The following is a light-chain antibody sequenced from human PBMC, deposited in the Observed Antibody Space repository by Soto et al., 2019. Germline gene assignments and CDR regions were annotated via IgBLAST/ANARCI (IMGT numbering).Light chain of an antibody. V-gene: IGLV2-14*01. Sequence: QSALTQPDSVSGSPGQSSTISCTGTSTDVGGYNYVSWYQQHPGKAPKLMIYDVSNRPSGVSNRFSGSKSGNTASLTISGLQAEYEADYYCSSYTSSSTLEVFGGGTKLTVL. CDR2: DVS. CDR3: SSYTSSSTLEV. J-gene: IGLJ2*01. CDR1: STDVGGYNY.